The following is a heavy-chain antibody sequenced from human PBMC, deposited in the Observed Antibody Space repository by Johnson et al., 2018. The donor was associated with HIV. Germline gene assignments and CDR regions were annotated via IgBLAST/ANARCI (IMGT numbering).Heavy chain of an antibody. D-gene: IGHD3-10*02. CDR2: IYSGGST. J-gene: IGHJ3*02. V-gene: IGHV3-NL1*01. CDR1: GFTFSSYA. CDR3: ARDNMLWELHGFDI. Sequence: QVQLVESGGGVVQPGRSLRLSCAASGFTFSSYAMHWVRQAPGKGLEWVSVIYSGGSTYYADSVKGRFTVYRDNTKNTLYLQRNNLGAEDTAVYYCARDNMLWELHGFDIWGQGTMVTGSA.